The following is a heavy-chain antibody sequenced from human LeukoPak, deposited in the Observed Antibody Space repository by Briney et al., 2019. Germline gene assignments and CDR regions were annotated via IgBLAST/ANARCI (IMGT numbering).Heavy chain of an antibody. CDR3: AKDTTSTYYDSSGYPDY. J-gene: IGHJ4*02. V-gene: IGHV3-9*01. CDR1: GFTFDDYA. CDR2: ISWNSGSI. Sequence: GRSLRLSCAASGFTFDDYAMHWVRQAPGKGLEWVSGISWNSGSIGYADSVKGRFTISRDNAKNSLYLQMNSLRAEDTALYYCAKDTTSTYYDSSGYPDYWGQGTLVTVFS. D-gene: IGHD3-22*01.